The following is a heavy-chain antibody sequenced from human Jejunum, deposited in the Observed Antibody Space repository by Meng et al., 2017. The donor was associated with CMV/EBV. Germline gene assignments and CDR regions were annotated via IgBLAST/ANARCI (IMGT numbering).Heavy chain of an antibody. J-gene: IGHJ4*02. CDR1: GFALRSYW. Sequence: VESGAGLVQPGGSLRLSCAVSGFALRSYWMHWVRQAPGKGLEWVSRIDIDGRDITYADSVKGRFTISRDTAKNMLYLEMNSLRVEDTAVYYCARGLEEYLGWEMSYWGQGTLVTVSS. CDR3: ARGLEEYLGWEMSY. V-gene: IGHV3-74*03. D-gene: IGHD2/OR15-2a*01. CDR2: IDIDGRDI.